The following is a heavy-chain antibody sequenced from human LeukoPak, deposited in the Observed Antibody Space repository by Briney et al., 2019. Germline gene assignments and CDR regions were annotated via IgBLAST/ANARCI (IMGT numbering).Heavy chain of an antibody. CDR2: IISSSSYI. CDR1: GFTFRTYS. D-gene: IGHD2-15*01. Sequence: GGSLRLSCAASGFTFRTYSMNWVRQAPGKGLELVSSIISSSSYIYYADSVRGRFTISRDNAKNSLYLQMNSLRAEDTSVYYCARYGRTEDIGVVVAVFVDNDAFDIWGQGTMVTVSS. CDR3: ARYGRTEDIGVVVAVFVDNDAFDI. J-gene: IGHJ3*02. V-gene: IGHV3-21*01.